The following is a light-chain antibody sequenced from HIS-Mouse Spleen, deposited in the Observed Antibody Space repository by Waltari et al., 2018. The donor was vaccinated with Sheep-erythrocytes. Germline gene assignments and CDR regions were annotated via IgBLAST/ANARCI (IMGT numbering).Light chain of an antibody. Sequence: QSALTQPRSVSGSPGQSVTISCTGTSRDFGGYNYVSWYQQHPGKAPKLMIYDVSKCPSGVPHLFAGSKSGNTASLTISGLQAEDEADYYCCSYAGSYNHVFATGTKVTVL. V-gene: IGLV2-11*01. J-gene: IGLJ1*01. CDR1: SRDFGGYNY. CDR3: CSYAGSYNHV. CDR2: DVS.